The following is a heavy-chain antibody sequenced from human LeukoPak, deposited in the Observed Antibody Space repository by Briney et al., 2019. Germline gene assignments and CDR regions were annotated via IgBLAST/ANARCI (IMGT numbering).Heavy chain of an antibody. Sequence: GESLKISCKGSGYSFTTYWIGWVRQMPGKGLEWMGIIYPGDSDTRYSPSFQGQVTISADKSISTAYLQWSSLKASDTAMYYCARIRITICGVVIIESDAFDIWGQGTMVTVSS. CDR3: ARIRITICGVVIIESDAFDI. J-gene: IGHJ3*02. CDR1: GYSFTTYW. V-gene: IGHV5-51*01. CDR2: IYPGDSDT. D-gene: IGHD3-3*01.